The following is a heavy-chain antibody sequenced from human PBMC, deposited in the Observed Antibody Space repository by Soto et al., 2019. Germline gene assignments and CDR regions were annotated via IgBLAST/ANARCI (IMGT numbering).Heavy chain of an antibody. V-gene: IGHV4-39*07. Sequence: SETLSLTCTVSGASISTSIYYWGWIRQPPGKGLEWIGTIYYSGSTYYNPSLKSRVTISVDTSKNQVSLKLTSVTAADTAVYYCARGSSSYFAMDVWGQGTTVTVS. CDR2: IYYSGST. D-gene: IGHD2-21*01. J-gene: IGHJ6*02. CDR1: GASISTSIYY. CDR3: ARGSSSYFAMDV.